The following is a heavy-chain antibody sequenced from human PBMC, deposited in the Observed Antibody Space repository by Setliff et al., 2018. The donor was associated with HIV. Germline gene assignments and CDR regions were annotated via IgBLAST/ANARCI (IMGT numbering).Heavy chain of an antibody. CDR1: GGSISSNSYY. V-gene: IGHV4-39*01. Sequence: SETLSLTCTVSGGSISSNSYYWGWIRQPPGKGLEWIGSIYYSGSTYYTPSLKSRVTISVDTSKNQFSLKLSSVTAADTAVYYCARQGGYSGYGFYYYYYYMDVWGKGTTVTVSS. J-gene: IGHJ6*03. CDR2: IYYSGST. CDR3: ARQGGYSGYGFYYYYYYMDV. D-gene: IGHD5-12*01.